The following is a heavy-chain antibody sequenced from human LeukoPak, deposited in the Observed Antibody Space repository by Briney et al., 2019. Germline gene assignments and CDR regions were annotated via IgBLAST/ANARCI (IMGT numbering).Heavy chain of an antibody. J-gene: IGHJ3*02. V-gene: IGHV5-51*01. D-gene: IGHD2-2*01. CDR1: GYRFTSYW. CDR3: LTRGSVLLPTAMGAFDI. CDR2: IYPGDSDT. Sequence: GESLKISCQCSGYRFTSYWIGWVRQMPGKGRGWMGIIYPGDSDTRYSPSFQGQVTISADKSISTAYLQWSSLKASDTAMYYCLTRGSVLLPTAMGAFDIWAKGQWSPSLQ.